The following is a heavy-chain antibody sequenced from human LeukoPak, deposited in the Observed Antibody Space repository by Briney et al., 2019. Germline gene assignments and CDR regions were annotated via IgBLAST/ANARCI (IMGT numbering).Heavy chain of an antibody. J-gene: IGHJ6*02. D-gene: IGHD2-2*01. Sequence: SETLSLTCAVSGGSISSSNWWSWVRQPPGKGLEWIGEIYHSGSTNYNPSLKSRVTISVDKSKNQFSLKLSSVTAADTAVYYCASAPMSHCSSTSCYGYYYYGMDVWGQGTTVTVSS. CDR2: IYHSGST. CDR3: ASAPMSHCSSTSCYGYYYYGMDV. V-gene: IGHV4-4*02. CDR1: GGSISSSNW.